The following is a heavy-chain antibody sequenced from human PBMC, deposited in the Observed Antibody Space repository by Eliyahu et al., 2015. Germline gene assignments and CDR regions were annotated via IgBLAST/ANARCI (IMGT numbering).Heavy chain of an antibody. D-gene: IGHD4-17*01. CDR1: GYXXSXXYY. V-gene: IGHV4-38-2*02. CDR3: ARELSMTTVTTFGH. J-gene: IGHJ4*02. Sequence: QVQLQESGPGLVKPSETLSXTCAVSGYXXSXXYYXGWIRQPPGKGLEWIGSIYHSGSTYYNPSLKSRVTISVDTSKNQFSLKLSSVTAADTAVYYCARELSMTTVTTFGHWGQGTLVTVSS. CDR2: IYHSGST.